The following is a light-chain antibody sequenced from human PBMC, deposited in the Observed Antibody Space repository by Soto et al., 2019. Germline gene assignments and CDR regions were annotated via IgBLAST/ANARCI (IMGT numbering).Light chain of an antibody. V-gene: IGKV1-5*01. CDR2: GAS. CDR1: QTINSW. Sequence: DIQMTQSPSTLSASVGDRVAVTCRASQTINSWLAWYQQKPGKAPKLLISGASRLESGVPSRFSGSGSGTEFTLTISSLQPDDFANYFCQKYHSYSTFGQGTKLEIK. CDR3: QKYHSYST. J-gene: IGKJ2*01.